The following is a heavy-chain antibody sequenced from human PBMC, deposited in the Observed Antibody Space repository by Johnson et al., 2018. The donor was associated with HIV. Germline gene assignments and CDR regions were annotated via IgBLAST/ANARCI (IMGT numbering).Heavy chain of an antibody. V-gene: IGHV3-30*04. Sequence: QVQLVESGGGVVQPGRSLGLSCAASGFTFSSYAMHWVRQAPGKGLEWVAVISYDGSNKYYADSVKGRFTISRDNSKNTLYLQMNSLRAEDTAVYYCARDRSRQLLLTSDAFDIWGQGTMVTVSS. D-gene: IGHD2-15*01. CDR1: GFTFSSYA. J-gene: IGHJ3*02. CDR2: ISYDGSNK. CDR3: ARDRSRQLLLTSDAFDI.